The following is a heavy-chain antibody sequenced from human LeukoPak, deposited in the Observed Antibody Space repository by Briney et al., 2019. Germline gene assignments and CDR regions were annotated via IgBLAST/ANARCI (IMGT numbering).Heavy chain of an antibody. CDR3: ARDPRGGKPRFDY. J-gene: IGHJ4*02. CDR2: IIPIFGTA. CDR1: GGTFSSYA. Sequence: SVKVSCKASGGTFSSYAISWVRQAPGQGLEWVGGIIPIFGTANYAQKFQGRVTITTDESTSTAYMELSSLRSEDTAVYYCARDPRGGKPRFDYWGQGTLVTVSS. V-gene: IGHV1-69*05. D-gene: IGHD4-23*01.